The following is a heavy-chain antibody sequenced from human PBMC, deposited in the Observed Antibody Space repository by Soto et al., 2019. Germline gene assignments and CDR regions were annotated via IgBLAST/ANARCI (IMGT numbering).Heavy chain of an antibody. CDR1: GYSFAGYW. Sequence: PGESLKISCNGSGYSFAGYWITWVRQKPGKGLEWMGRIDPSDSPTYYLPSFRGHVTISVTKSITTVFLQWSSLRASDTAMYYCARQIYDSDTGPNFQYYFDSWGQGTPVTVPQ. V-gene: IGHV5-10-1*01. D-gene: IGHD3-22*01. CDR2: IDPSDSPT. J-gene: IGHJ4*02. CDR3: ARQIYDSDTGPNFQYYFDS.